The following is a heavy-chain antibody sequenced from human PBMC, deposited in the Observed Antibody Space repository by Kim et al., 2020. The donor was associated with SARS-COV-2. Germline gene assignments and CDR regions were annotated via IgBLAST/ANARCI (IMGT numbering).Heavy chain of an antibody. CDR2: ISYDGSTK. Sequence: GGSLRLSCAASGFTFSDYAFHWVRQAPGKGLEWVTAISYDGSTKFYADSVKGRFTISRDDSKNTLNVQMNSLRAEDTAIYYCARGGPAVVPATGKALFDYWGQGTLVTVSS. CDR3: ARGGPAVVPATGKALFDY. J-gene: IGHJ4*02. CDR1: GFTFSDYA. D-gene: IGHD2-15*01. V-gene: IGHV3-30*01.